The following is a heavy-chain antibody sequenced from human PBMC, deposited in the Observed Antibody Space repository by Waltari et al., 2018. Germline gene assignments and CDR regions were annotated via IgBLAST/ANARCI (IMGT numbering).Heavy chain of an antibody. CDR1: GYSFTSYW. D-gene: IGHD6-13*01. CDR3: ARLKVAAENGYYYYYGMDV. CDR2: IYPGYSDT. Sequence: EVQLVQSGAEVKKPGESLKISCKGSGYSFTSYWIGWVRQMPGKGLEWMGIIYPGYSDTRESPSFQGQVTSSADKSSSTAYLQWSSLKASDTAMYYCARLKVAAENGYYYYYGMDVWGQGTTVTVSS. V-gene: IGHV5-51*01. J-gene: IGHJ6*02.